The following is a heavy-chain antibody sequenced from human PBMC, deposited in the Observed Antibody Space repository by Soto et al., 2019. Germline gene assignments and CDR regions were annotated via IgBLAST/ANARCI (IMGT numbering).Heavy chain of an antibody. CDR3: ARGATYYYDSSGSTRLNAFAI. Sequence: QLQLQESGSGLVKPSQTLSLTCAVSGGSICSGGYSCSWIRQPPGNGLEWIGYIYHSGSTYYNPSLKSRVTISVDRSKNQCSLKLSSVTAADTAVYYCARGATYYYDSSGSTRLNAFAIWGQGTMVTVSS. CDR2: IYHSGST. V-gene: IGHV4-30-2*01. CDR1: GGSICSGGYS. D-gene: IGHD3-22*01. J-gene: IGHJ3*02.